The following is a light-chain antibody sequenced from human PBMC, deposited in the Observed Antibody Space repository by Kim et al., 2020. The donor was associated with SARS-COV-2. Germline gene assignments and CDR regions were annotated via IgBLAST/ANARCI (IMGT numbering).Light chain of an antibody. J-gene: IGLJ3*02. V-gene: IGLV2-14*03. CDR1: STDVGGYDS. CDR3: SSYTPSGTWV. CDR2: DVA. Sequence: QSALTQPAFVSGFPGQSITISCTGTSTDVGGYDSVSWYQQHPGKGPKFLMYDVAKRPSGISTRYSGSKSGDTASLTISGLQPGDEADYYCSSYTPSGTWVFGGGTQLTVL.